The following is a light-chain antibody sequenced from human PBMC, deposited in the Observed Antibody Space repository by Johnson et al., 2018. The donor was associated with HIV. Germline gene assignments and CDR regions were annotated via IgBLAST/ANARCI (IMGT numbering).Light chain of an antibody. CDR3: GTWDNSLSAYV. Sequence: QSVLTQPPSVSAAPGQKVTISCSGSSSNIGNNYVSWYQQLPGTAPKLLIYDNDKRPSGIPDRFSSSKSGHSATLGITALQTGDEADYYCGTWDNSLSAYVFGTGTKVTVL. V-gene: IGLV1-51*01. CDR1: SSNIGNNY. CDR2: DND. J-gene: IGLJ1*01.